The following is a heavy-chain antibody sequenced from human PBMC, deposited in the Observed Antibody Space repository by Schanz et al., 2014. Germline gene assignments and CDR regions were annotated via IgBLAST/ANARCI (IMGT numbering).Heavy chain of an antibody. CDR1: GFTFSHYG. CDR3: AKASDRRVIGCHLGLDV. J-gene: IGHJ6*02. D-gene: IGHD2-21*01. Sequence: QVQLVESGGGVVQPGGSLRLSCVASGFTFSHYGIHWVRQAPGKGLEWVAFIRYDGNKTFYSDSVKGRFTISRDTSKNKIYLQLRMLRVEATAPDVYAKASDRRVIGCHLGLDVWGQGTTVTVSS. CDR2: IRYDGNKT. V-gene: IGHV3-30*02.